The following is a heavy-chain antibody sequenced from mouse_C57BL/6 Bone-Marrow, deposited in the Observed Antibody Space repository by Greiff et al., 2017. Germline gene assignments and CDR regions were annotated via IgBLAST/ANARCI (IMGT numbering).Heavy chain of an antibody. CDR1: GYTFTSYD. J-gene: IGHJ4*01. CDR2: IYPRDGST. CDR3: ARSGSGVRPYYYAMDY. V-gene: IGHV1-85*01. D-gene: IGHD1-2*01. Sequence: QVQLQQSGPELVKPGASVKLSCKASGYTFTSYDINWVKQRPGQGLEWIGWIYPRDGSTKYNEKFKGKATLTVDPSSSTAYMELHSLTSEDSEVYFCARSGSGVRPYYYAMDYWGQGTSVTVSA.